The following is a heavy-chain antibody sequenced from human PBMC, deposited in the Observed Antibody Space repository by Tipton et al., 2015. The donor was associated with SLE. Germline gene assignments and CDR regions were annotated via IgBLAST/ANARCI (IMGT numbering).Heavy chain of an antibody. CDR3: ARHMITGGEFDY. Sequence: TLSLTCTVSGGSMSSYFWSWIRQPPGKGLEWIGYVSSRGITDYNPSLKSRVTVSIDPSKDQFSLKLSSVTAADTAVYYCARHMITGGEFDYWGQGTLVTVSS. J-gene: IGHJ4*02. CDR2: VSSRGIT. D-gene: IGHD3-16*01. CDR1: GGSMSSYF. V-gene: IGHV4-59*08.